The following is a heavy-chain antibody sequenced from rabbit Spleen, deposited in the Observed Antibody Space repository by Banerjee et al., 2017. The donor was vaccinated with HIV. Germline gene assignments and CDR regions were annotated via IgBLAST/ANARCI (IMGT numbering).Heavy chain of an antibody. Sequence: QEQLVESGGGLVQPGGSLKLSCKASGFDFSSYGVSWVRQAPGKGLEWIGYIEPVFGITYSASWLNGRFTISSHNAQNTLYLQLSSLTATDTATYFCVREVAGKFNLWGPGTLVT. J-gene: IGHJ4*01. CDR1: GFDFSSYG. V-gene: IGHV1S47*01. CDR3: VREVAGKFNL. CDR2: IEPVFGIT. D-gene: IGHD4-1*01.